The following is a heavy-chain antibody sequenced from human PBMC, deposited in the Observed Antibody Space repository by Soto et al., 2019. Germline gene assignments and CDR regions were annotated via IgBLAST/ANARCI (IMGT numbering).Heavy chain of an antibody. V-gene: IGHV4-39*01. CDR2: IYYSGST. J-gene: IGHJ5*02. D-gene: IGHD3-3*02. Sequence: SETLSPTCTVSGCSISSSSYYWGWIPQPPGKGLEWIGSIYYSGSTYYNPSLKSRVTVSVDTSKNQFSLKLSSVTAADTVVYYCASPKIAFYNWFDPWGQGTLVTVSS. CDR1: GCSISSSSYY. CDR3: ASPKIAFYNWFDP.